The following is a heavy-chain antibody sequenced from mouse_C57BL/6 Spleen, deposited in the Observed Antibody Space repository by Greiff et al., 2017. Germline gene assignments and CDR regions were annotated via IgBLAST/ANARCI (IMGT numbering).Heavy chain of an antibody. CDR1: GYAFTNYL. D-gene: IGHD1-1*01. Sequence: SGAELVRPGTSVKVSCKASGYAFTNYLIAWVKQRPGQGLEWIGVINPGSGGTNYNEKFKGKATLTADKSSSTAYMQLSSLTSEDSAVYFCARRGYYGSSPLFDYWGQGTTLTVSS. CDR3: ARRGYYGSSPLFDY. J-gene: IGHJ2*01. V-gene: IGHV1-54*01. CDR2: INPGSGGT.